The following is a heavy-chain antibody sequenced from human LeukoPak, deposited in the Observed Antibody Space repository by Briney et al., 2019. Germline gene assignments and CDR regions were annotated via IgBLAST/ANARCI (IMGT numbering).Heavy chain of an antibody. V-gene: IGHV1-18*01. CDR3: ARAPPGVAGASGSYPLDY. Sequence: EASVKVSCKASGYTFTSYGISWVRQAPGQGLEWMGWISAYNGNTNYAQKLQGRVTMTTDTSTSTAYMELRSLRSDDTAVYYCARAPPGVAGASGSYPLDYWGQGTLVTVSS. D-gene: IGHD3-10*01. J-gene: IGHJ4*02. CDR1: GYTFTSYG. CDR2: ISAYNGNT.